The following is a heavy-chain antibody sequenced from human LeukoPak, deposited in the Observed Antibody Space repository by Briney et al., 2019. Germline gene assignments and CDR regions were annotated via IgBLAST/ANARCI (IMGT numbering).Heavy chain of an antibody. CDR3: AKDSDYGPGSYFDY. V-gene: IGHV3-9*01. J-gene: IGHJ4*02. CDR1: GFTFDDYA. Sequence: GGSLRLSCAASGFTFDDYAMHWVRQAPGKGLEWVSGISWNSGSIGYADSVKGRFTISRDNAKNSLYLQMNSLRAEDTALYYCAKDSDYGPGSYFDYWGQGTLVTVSS. D-gene: IGHD3-10*01. CDR2: ISWNSGSI.